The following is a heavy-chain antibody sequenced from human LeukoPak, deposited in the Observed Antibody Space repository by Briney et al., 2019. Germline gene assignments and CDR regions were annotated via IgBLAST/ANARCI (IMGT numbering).Heavy chain of an antibody. V-gene: IGHV1-24*01. D-gene: IGHD7-27*01. CDR1: GYTLTELS. CDR2: FDPEDGET. J-gene: IGHJ4*02. CDR3: VRTPPNWGADF. Sequence: ASVKVSCKVSGYTLTELSMHWVRQAPGKGLEWMGGFDPEDGETIYAQKFQGRVTMTRDTSTGTAYLELSSLRSEDSAVYYCVRTPPNWGADFWGQGTLVTVSS.